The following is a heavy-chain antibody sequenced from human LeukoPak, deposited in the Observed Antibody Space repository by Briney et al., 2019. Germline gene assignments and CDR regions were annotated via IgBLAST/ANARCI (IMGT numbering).Heavy chain of an antibody. D-gene: IGHD5-18*01. Sequence: GGSLRLSCAASGFTFSSYEMNWVRQAPGKGLEWVSYISSSGSTIYYADSVKGRFTISRDNAKDSLYLQMNSLRAEDTAVHYCARVRSGYSHENYFDYWGQGTLVTVSS. J-gene: IGHJ4*02. CDR3: ARVRSGYSHENYFDY. V-gene: IGHV3-48*03. CDR2: ISSSGSTI. CDR1: GFTFSSYE.